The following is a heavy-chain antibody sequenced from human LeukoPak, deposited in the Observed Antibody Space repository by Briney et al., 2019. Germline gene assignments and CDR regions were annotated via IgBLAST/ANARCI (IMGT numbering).Heavy chain of an antibody. J-gene: IGHJ6*03. Sequence: GGSLRLSCVASVFTLSSNGMHWGRPAPGKVLEWGTFIQYDVGKEYYTHSVKGRFNISRDNSKNTLYLEMNSLRAEDTAVYYCARDSVDIVVVVAADHYYMDVWGKGTTVPVS. V-gene: IGHV3-30*02. CDR1: VFTLSSNG. CDR2: IQYDVGKE. D-gene: IGHD2-15*01. CDR3: ARDSVDIVVVVAADHYYMDV.